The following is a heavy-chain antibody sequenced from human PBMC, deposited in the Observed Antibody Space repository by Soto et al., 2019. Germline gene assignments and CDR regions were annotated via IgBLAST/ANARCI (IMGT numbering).Heavy chain of an antibody. J-gene: IGHJ5*02. V-gene: IGHV1-46*03. CDR2: INPSGGST. D-gene: IGHD2-15*01. CDR3: ARGIVVVVAATHNWFDP. CDR1: GYTFTSYY. Sequence: ASVKVSCKASGYTFTSYYMHWVRQAPGQGLEWMGIINPSGGSTSYAQKFQGRVTMTRDTSTSTVYMELSSLRSEDTAVYYCARGIVVVVAATHNWFDPWDQGTLVTVSS.